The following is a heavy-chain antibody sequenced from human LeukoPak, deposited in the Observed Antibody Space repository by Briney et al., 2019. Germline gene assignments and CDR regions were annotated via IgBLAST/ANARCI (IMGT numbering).Heavy chain of an antibody. V-gene: IGHV3-33*01. J-gene: IGHJ4*02. D-gene: IGHD3-10*01. CDR2: IWYDGSNK. CDR3: ARGDYYGSRGDY. Sequence: GGSLRLSCAASGFTFSSYGMHWGRQAPGKVLEWVAVIWYDGSNKYYAGSVKGRFTISRDNSKNTLYLQTNSLRAEDTAVYYCARGDYYGSRGDYWGQGTLVTVSS. CDR1: GFTFSSYG.